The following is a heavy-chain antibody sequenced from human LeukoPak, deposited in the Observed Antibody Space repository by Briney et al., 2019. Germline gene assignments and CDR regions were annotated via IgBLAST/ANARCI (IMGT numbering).Heavy chain of an antibody. D-gene: IGHD3-9*01. CDR1: GDSISSSSSY. CDR2: IYYSGST. CDR3: ARGPAYDNYFDY. V-gene: IGHV4-39*07. Sequence: PSETLSLTCTVSGDSISSSSSYWGWLRQPPGKGLEWIGSIYYSGSTYYNPSLKSRVTISVDTSKNQFSLKLSSVTAADTAVYYCARGPAYDNYFDYWGQGTLVTVSS. J-gene: IGHJ4*02.